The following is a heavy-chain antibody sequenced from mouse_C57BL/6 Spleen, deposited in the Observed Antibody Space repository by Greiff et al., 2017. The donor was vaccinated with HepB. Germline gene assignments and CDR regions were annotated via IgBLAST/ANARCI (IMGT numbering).Heavy chain of an antibody. V-gene: IGHV1-15*01. D-gene: IGHD1-1*01. CDR3: TGGAYGSSYVYYAMDY. J-gene: IGHJ4*01. CDR2: IDPETGGT. CDR1: GYTFTDYE. Sequence: QVQLQQSGAELVRPGASVTLSCKASGYTFTDYEMHWVKQTPVHGLEWIGAIDPETGGTAYNQKFKGKAILTADKSSSTAYMELRSLTSEDSAVYYCTGGAYGSSYVYYAMDYWGQGTSVTVSS.